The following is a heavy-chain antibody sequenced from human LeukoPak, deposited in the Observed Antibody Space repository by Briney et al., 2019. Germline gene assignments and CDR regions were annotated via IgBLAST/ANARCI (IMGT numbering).Heavy chain of an antibody. D-gene: IGHD1-26*01. V-gene: IGHV3-7*01. CDR2: IKQDGSKT. CDR1: GFTFSSFW. CDR3: ARRSGSCSGTGYYYFYMDV. Sequence: GGSLRLSCAASGFTFSSFWMSWVRQAPGKGLEWVANIKQDGSKTYYADSVKGRFTISRDNAKNSLYLQMNSLRAEDTAVYYCARRSGSCSGTGYYYFYMDVWGKGTTVTVSS. J-gene: IGHJ6*03.